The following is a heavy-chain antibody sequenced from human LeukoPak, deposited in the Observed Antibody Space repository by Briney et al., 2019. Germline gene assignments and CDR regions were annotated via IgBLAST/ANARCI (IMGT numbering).Heavy chain of an antibody. V-gene: IGHV3-30-3*01. CDR2: ISYDGSNK. D-gene: IGHD3-3*01. Sequence: GGSLRLSCAASGFTFSSYAMHWVRQAPGKGLEWVAVISYDGSNKYYADSVKGRFTISRDNSKNTLYLQMNSLRAEDTAVYYCAGVYDFWSAFDYWGQGTLVTVSS. CDR1: GFTFSSYA. J-gene: IGHJ4*02. CDR3: AGVYDFWSAFDY.